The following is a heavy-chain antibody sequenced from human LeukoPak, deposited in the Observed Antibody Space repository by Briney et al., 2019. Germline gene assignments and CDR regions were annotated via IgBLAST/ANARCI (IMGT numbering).Heavy chain of an antibody. D-gene: IGHD6-19*01. J-gene: IGHJ4*02. Sequence: GGSLRLSCVASGFAFRNYWMHWVRQAPGKGLVWVSRINSDGSSTSYADSVKGRFTISRDNAKNTLYLQMNSLRAEDSAVYYCARWVAVAGSGDYWGQGTLVTVSS. CDR2: INSDGSST. CDR1: GFAFRNYW. CDR3: ARWVAVAGSGDY. V-gene: IGHV3-74*01.